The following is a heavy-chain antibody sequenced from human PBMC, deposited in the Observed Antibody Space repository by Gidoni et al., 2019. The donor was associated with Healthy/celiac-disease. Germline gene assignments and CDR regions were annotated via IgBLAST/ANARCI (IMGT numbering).Heavy chain of an antibody. J-gene: IGHJ4*02. CDR1: GGSISSGGYY. V-gene: IGHV4-31*01. CDR3: ARGTAMVHFDY. Sequence: QVQLQESGPGLVKPSPTLSLTCTFSGGSISSGGYYWSWIRQHPGKGLEWIGYIYYSGSTYYNPSLKSLVTISVDTSKNQFSLKLSSVTAADTAVYYCARGTAMVHFDYWGQGTLVTVSS. D-gene: IGHD5-18*01. CDR2: IYYSGST.